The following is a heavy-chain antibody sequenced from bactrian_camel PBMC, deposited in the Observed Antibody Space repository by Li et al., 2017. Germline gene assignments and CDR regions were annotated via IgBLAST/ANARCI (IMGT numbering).Heavy chain of an antibody. CDR1: ESTYRSGC. Sequence: HVQLVESGGGSVEAGGSLRLSCVASESTYRSGCMGWYREAPGQAREGIASIDSDGSTTYIDSVKDRFTISRDNTKNTLYLRMNSLSPEDTAKYYCSAVDFDESPPGGACTAQEAVFFGRWGQGTQVTV. CDR2: IDSDGST. CDR3: SAVDFDESPPGGACTAQEAVFFGR. V-gene: IGHV3S53*01. J-gene: IGHJ6*01. D-gene: IGHD6*01.